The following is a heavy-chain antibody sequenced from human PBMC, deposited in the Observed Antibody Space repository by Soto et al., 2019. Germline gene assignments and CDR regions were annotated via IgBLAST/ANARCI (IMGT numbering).Heavy chain of an antibody. Sequence: QITLKESGPTLVKPTQTLTLTCTFSGFSLSTSGVGVGWIRQPPGKALEWLALIYWNDDKRYSTSMKSRLTITKDTSKNQVVLTMTNMDPVDTATYYCAHSPFDIVGAPDFDYWGQGTLVTVSS. D-gene: IGHD1-26*01. CDR1: GFSLSTSGVG. CDR2: IYWNDDK. CDR3: AHSPFDIVGAPDFDY. V-gene: IGHV2-5*01. J-gene: IGHJ4*02.